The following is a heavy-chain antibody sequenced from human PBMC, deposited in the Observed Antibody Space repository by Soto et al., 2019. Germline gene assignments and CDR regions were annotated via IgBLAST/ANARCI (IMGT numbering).Heavy chain of an antibody. D-gene: IGHD3-22*01. CDR3: ARRGYYYDSSGYPNAFDI. CDR2: IYPGDSDT. V-gene: IGHV5-51*01. J-gene: IGHJ3*02. Sequence: PGESLKISCKGSGYSFTSYWIGWVRQMPGKGLEWMGIIYPGDSDTRYSPSFQGQVTISADKSISTAYLQWSSLKASDTAMYYCARRGYYYDSSGYPNAFDIWGQGTMVTVSS. CDR1: GYSFTSYW.